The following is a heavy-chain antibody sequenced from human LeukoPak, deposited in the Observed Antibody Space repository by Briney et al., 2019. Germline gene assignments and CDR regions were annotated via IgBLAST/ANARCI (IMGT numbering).Heavy chain of an antibody. Sequence: ASVKVSCKASGYTFTSYGISWVRQAPGQGLERMGWISAYNGNTNYAQKLQGRVTMTTDTSTSTAYMELRSLRSDDTAVYYCASAASGWGWFDPWGQGTLVTVSS. CDR2: ISAYNGNT. D-gene: IGHD6-19*01. V-gene: IGHV1-18*01. J-gene: IGHJ5*02. CDR3: ASAASGWGWFDP. CDR1: GYTFTSYG.